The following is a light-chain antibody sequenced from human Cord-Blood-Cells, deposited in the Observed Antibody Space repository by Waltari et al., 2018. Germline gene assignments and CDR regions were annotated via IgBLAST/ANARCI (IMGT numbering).Light chain of an antibody. CDR2: EVS. J-gene: IGKJ3*01. CDR1: QSLLHSDGKTY. V-gene: IGKV2-29*01. CDR3: MQGIHLPPFT. Sequence: IVMTQAPLSMSVTAGQLDSNSCTSSQSLLHSDGKTYLYWYLQKPGQSPQLLIYEVSSRFSGVPDRFSGSGSGTYFALKISRVEAEDFGVYYLMQGIHLPPFTFGPGTKVDIK.